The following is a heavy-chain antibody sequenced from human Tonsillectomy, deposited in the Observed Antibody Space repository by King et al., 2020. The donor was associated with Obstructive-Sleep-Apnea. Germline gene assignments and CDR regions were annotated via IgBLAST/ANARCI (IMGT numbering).Heavy chain of an antibody. CDR1: GFTFDDYG. V-gene: IGHV3-20*01. J-gene: IGHJ6*02. Sequence: VQLVESGGGVVRPGGSLRLSCAASGFTFDDYGITWVRQAPGKGLEWVSGITCNGGSTDYADSVKGRFTISRDNAKNSLYLQMNSLRAEDTALYHCVRSAVPLYRPYGMDVWGQGTTVTVSS. D-gene: IGHD6-13*01. CDR3: VRSAVPLYRPYGMDV. CDR2: ITCNGGST.